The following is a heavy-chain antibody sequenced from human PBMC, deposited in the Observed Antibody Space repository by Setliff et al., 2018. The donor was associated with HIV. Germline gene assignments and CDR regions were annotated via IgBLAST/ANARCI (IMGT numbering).Heavy chain of an antibody. J-gene: IGHJ4*02. D-gene: IGHD1-26*01. CDR2: INPSGGST. CDR1: GYTFTRYF. V-gene: IGHV1-46*01. Sequence: ASVKVSCKASGYTFTRYFMHCVRQAPGQGLEWLGMINPSGGSTWYAQKFQGRVTMTGDTSTNTLYMELSSLRSEDTAVYYCARGWEGGMDYWSQGTLVTV. CDR3: ARGWEGGMDY.